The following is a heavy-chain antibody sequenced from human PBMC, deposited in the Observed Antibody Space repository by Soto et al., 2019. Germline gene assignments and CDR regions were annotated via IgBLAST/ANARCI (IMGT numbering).Heavy chain of an antibody. CDR1: GYTFTSYG. D-gene: IGHD3-3*01. Sequence: ASVKGSCKASGYTFTSYGISWVRQAPGQGLEWMGWISAYNGNTNYAQKLQGRVTMTTDTSTSTAYMELRSLRSDDTAVYYCARPLTIFGARPDEWGQGTLVSVSS. CDR3: ARPLTIFGARPDE. V-gene: IGHV1-18*01. J-gene: IGHJ4*02. CDR2: ISAYNGNT.